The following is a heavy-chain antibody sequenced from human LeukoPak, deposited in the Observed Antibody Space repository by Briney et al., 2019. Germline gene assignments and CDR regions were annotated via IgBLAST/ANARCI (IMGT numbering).Heavy chain of an antibody. Sequence: ASVKVSCKAPGYTFTFYYMHWVRQAPGQGHELMGWVNPNSGGTNYVKKLQGRVTITRDTSISTDYMELSRLRSDYTAVYNCAIPPVVRDPNWFDPWGQGTLVTVSS. J-gene: IGHJ5*02. D-gene: IGHD3-10*01. CDR3: AIPPVVRDPNWFDP. CDR2: VNPNSGGT. V-gene: IGHV1-2*02. CDR1: GYTFTFYY.